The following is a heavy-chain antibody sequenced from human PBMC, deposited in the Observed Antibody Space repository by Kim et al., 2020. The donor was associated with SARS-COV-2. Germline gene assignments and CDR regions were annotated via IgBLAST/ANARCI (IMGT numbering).Heavy chain of an antibody. Sequence: SETLSLTCAVYGGSFSGYYWSWIRQPPGKGLEWIGEINHSGSTNYNPSLKSRVTISVDTSKNQFSLKLSSVTAADTAVYYCARGKNGVLWFGEFAIPFDYWGQGTLVTVSS. D-gene: IGHD3-10*01. CDR2: INHSGST. J-gene: IGHJ4*02. CDR3: ARGKNGVLWFGEFAIPFDY. V-gene: IGHV4-34*01. CDR1: GGSFSGYY.